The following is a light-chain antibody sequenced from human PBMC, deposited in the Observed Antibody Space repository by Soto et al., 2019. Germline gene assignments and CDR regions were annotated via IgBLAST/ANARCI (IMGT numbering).Light chain of an antibody. V-gene: IGKV1-5*01. Sequence: DIQMTQSPSTLSAFVGDRVTITCRASQSVNSWLAWYQQRPGKAPKLLIYDASTLESGVPSRFSGSGSGTEFTLTISGLQPDDFATYYCHQYNSFSKTFGRGTKVDIK. CDR3: HQYNSFSKT. CDR2: DAS. CDR1: QSVNSW. J-gene: IGKJ1*01.